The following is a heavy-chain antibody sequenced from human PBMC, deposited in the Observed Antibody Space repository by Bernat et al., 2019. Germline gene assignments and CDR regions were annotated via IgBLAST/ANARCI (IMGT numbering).Heavy chain of an antibody. CDR1: GGSISSSSYY. CDR3: ARLSHSSDKFDY. Sequence: QLQLQESGPGLVKPSETLSLTCTVSGGSISSSSYYWGWIRQPPGKGLEWIGSIYYSGSTYYNPYLKSRVTISVDTSKNQFSLKLSSVNAADTAVYYCARLSHSSDKFDYWGQGTLVTVSS. V-gene: IGHV4-39*01. J-gene: IGHJ4*02. CDR2: IYYSGST. D-gene: IGHD6-13*01.